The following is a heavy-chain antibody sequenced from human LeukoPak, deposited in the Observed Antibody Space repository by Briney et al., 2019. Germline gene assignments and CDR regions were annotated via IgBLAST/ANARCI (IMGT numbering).Heavy chain of an antibody. Sequence: SETLSLTCTVSGGSISSYYWGWIRQPPGKGLEWIGSIYHSGSTYYNPSLKSRVTISVDTSKNQFSLKLSSVTAADTAVYYCARAERYCSSTSCYERSYWGQGTLVTVSS. CDR2: IYHSGST. V-gene: IGHV4-38-2*02. CDR3: ARAERYCSSTSCYERSY. D-gene: IGHD2-2*01. CDR1: GGSISSYY. J-gene: IGHJ4*02.